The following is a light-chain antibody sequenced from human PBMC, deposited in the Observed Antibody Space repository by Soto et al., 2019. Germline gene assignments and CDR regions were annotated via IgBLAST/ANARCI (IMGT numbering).Light chain of an antibody. CDR3: GSWDSSLSDYV. Sequence: QSVLTQPPSVSAAPGQKVTISCSGSSSNIGGNSVSWYQQLPGAAPKLLIYDDNKRPSGIPDRFSGSKSGTSATLGITRFQTGDEADYYCGSWDSSLSDYVLGNGTKVT. V-gene: IGLV1-51*01. J-gene: IGLJ1*01. CDR1: SSNIGGNS. CDR2: DDN.